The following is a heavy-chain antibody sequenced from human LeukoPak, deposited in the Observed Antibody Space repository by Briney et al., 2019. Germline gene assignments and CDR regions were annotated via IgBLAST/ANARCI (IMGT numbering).Heavy chain of an antibody. D-gene: IGHD6-19*01. CDR1: GGSISSYY. J-gene: IGHJ4*02. CDR2: IYYSGST. Sequence: SETLSLTCTVSGGSISSYYWSWIRQPPGKGLEWIGYIYYSGSTKYNPSLKSRVTISIDTSKNHFSLKLSSVTAADTAVYYCARWYSSGWAFDYWGQGTLVPVSS. CDR3: ARWYSSGWAFDY. V-gene: IGHV4-59*08.